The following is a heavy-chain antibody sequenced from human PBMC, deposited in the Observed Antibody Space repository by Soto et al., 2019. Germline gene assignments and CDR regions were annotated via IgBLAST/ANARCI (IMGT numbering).Heavy chain of an antibody. CDR2: INHSGST. V-gene: IGHV4-34*01. D-gene: IGHD2-15*01. CDR3: ARVQLGYCSGGSCYPAPMDV. J-gene: IGHJ6*02. CDR1: GGSFSGYY. Sequence: QVQLQQWGAGLLKPSETLSLTCAVYGGSFSGYYWSWIRQPPGKGLEWIGEINHSGSTIYNPSLKSRVTISVDTSKNQFSLKLSSVTAADTAVYYCARVQLGYCSGGSCYPAPMDVWGQGTTVTVSS.